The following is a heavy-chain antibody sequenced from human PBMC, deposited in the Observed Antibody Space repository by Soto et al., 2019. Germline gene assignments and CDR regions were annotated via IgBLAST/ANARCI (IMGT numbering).Heavy chain of an antibody. Sequence: SETLSLTCTVSGGSISSGGYYWSWIRQHPGKGLEWIGYIYYSGSTYYNPSLKSRVTISVDTSKNQFSLKLSSVTAADTAVYYCARFSTGLGFDPWGQGTLVTVSS. CDR3: ARFSTGLGFDP. D-gene: IGHD3-9*01. J-gene: IGHJ5*02. CDR1: GGSISSGGYY. CDR2: IYYSGST. V-gene: IGHV4-31*03.